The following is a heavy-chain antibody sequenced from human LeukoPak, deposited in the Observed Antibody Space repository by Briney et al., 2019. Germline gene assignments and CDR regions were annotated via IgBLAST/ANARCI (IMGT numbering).Heavy chain of an antibody. Sequence: GGSLRLSCAASGFTFSSYSLNWVRQAPGKGLEWVSYISSSSRSIYYADSVKDRFTISRDNAKNSLYLQMNSLRAEDTAVYYCARDFDYDFWSGYSVTPSMGYFDYWGQGTLVTVSS. CDR2: ISSSSRSI. V-gene: IGHV3-48*01. CDR1: GFTFSSYS. J-gene: IGHJ4*02. CDR3: ARDFDYDFWSGYSVTPSMGYFDY. D-gene: IGHD3-3*01.